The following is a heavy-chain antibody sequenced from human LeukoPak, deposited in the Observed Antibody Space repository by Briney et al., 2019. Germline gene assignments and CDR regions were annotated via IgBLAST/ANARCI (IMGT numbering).Heavy chain of an antibody. D-gene: IGHD6-13*01. Sequence: GGSLRLSCAASDFTFSSYNMNWVRQAPGKGLEWVSSISSTSRYIYYADSVKGRFTVSRDNAKNSLYLQMSSLRAEDTAVYYCARDGYSSSWGFHDYWGQGTLVTVSS. J-gene: IGHJ4*02. CDR3: ARDGYSSSWGFHDY. CDR1: DFTFSSYN. V-gene: IGHV3-21*01. CDR2: ISSTSRYI.